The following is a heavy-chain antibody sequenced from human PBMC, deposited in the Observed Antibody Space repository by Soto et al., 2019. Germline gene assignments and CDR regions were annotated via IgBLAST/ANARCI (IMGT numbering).Heavy chain of an antibody. CDR2: IYYSGST. CDR3: ARRRGFPYYYGMDV. J-gene: IGHJ6*02. CDR1: GGSISSGGYY. V-gene: IGHV4-31*03. Sequence: SETLSLTCTVSGGSISSGGYYWNWIRQHPGKGLEWIGYIYYSGSTYYNPSLKSRVTISVDRSKNQFSLKLSSVTAADTAVYYCARRRGFPYYYGMDVWGQGTTVTVSS. D-gene: IGHD5-12*01.